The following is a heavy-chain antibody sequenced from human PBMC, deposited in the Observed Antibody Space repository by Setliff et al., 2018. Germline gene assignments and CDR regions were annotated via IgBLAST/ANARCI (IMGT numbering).Heavy chain of an antibody. V-gene: IGHV3-72*01. J-gene: IGHJ4*02. CDR1: GFTFSDHY. CDR3: TTAVLQFLEWLFLTEDGFYFDY. CDR2: TRNKANSYTT. D-gene: IGHD3-3*01. Sequence: GGSLRLSCAASGFTFSDHYMDWVRQAPGKGLEWVGRTRNKANSYTTEYAASVKGRFTISRDDSKNTLYPQMNSLKTEDTAVYYCTTAVLQFLEWLFLTEDGFYFDYWGQGTLVTVSS.